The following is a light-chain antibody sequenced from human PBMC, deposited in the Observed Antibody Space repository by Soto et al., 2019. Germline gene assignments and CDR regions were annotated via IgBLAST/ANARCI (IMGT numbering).Light chain of an antibody. V-gene: IGLV2-11*01. CDR1: SSDVGGYNY. CDR3: CSYAGSNWV. CDR2: DVS. J-gene: IGLJ3*02. Sequence: QSVLTQPRSVSGSPGQSVTISCTGTSSDVGGYNYVSWYQQHPGKAPKLMIYDVSKRPSGVPDRFSGSKSGNTASLTISGLQAEDEADYYCCSYAGSNWVFGGGTMLTVL.